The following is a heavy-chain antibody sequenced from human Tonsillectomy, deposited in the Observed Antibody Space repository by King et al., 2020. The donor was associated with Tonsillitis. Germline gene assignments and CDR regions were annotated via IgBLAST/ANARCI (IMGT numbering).Heavy chain of an antibody. Sequence: QLVQSGAEVKKPGASVKVSCKASGYTFTSYAMHWVRQAPGQRLEWMGWINAGNGNTKYSQKFQGRVTITRDTSASTAYMELSSLRSEDTAVYYCARDLYGSSTSCYANWFDPWGQGTLVTVSS. CDR1: GYTFTSYA. V-gene: IGHV1-3*01. J-gene: IGHJ5*02. D-gene: IGHD2-2*01. CDR2: INAGNGNT. CDR3: ARDLYGSSTSCYANWFDP.